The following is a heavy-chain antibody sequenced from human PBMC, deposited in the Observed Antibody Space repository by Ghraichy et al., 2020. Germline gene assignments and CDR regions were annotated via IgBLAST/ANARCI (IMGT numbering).Heavy chain of an antibody. CDR2: IIPIFGTA. J-gene: IGHJ6*02. Sequence: SVKVSSKASGGTFSSYAISWVRQAPGQGLEWMGGIIPIFGTANYAQKFQGRVTITADKSTSTAYMELSSLRSEDTAVYYCARGDVPAATPYYYYYYGMDVWGQGTTVTVSS. CDR3: ARGDVPAATPYYYYYYGMDV. D-gene: IGHD2-2*01. CDR1: GGTFSSYA. V-gene: IGHV1-69*06.